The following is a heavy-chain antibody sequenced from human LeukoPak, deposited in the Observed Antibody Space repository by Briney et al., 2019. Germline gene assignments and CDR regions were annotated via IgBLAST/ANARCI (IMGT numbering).Heavy chain of an antibody. CDR1: GFTFSSYG. CDR3: AKDHDDFWSGYYGNYFDY. D-gene: IGHD3-3*01. Sequence: GGSLRLSCAASGFTFSSYGMHWVRQAPGKGLEWVAFIRYDGSNKYYADSVKGRFTISRDNSKNTLYLQMNSLRAEDTAVYYCAKDHDDFWSGYYGNYFDYWGQGTLVTVSS. CDR2: IRYDGSNK. V-gene: IGHV3-30*02. J-gene: IGHJ4*02.